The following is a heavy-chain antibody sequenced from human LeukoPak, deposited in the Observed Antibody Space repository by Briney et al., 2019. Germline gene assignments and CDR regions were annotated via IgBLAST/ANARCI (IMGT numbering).Heavy chain of an antibody. CDR1: GGSISSYY. V-gene: IGHV4-59*01. Sequence: SETLSLTCTVSGGSISSYYWSWIRQPPGKGLEWIGYIYYSGSTNYNPSLKSRVTISVDTSKNQFSLKLSSVTAADTAVYYCARSLVVTATLRYHFGMDVWGQGTTVTVSS. D-gene: IGHD2-21*02. CDR3: ARSLVVTATLRYHFGMDV. CDR2: IYYSGST. J-gene: IGHJ6*02.